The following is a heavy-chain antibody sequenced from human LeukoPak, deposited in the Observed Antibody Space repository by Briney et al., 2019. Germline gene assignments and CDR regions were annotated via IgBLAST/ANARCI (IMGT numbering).Heavy chain of an antibody. V-gene: IGHV3-48*04. D-gene: IGHD3-10*01. Sequence: GGSLRLSCAASGFTFSSYSMNWVRQAPGKGLEWVSYISSSSSTIYYADSVKGRFTISRDNAKNSLYLQMNSLRAEDTAVYYCARDGSGSYYGLYYYGMDVWGQGTTVTVSS. CDR2: ISSSSSTI. CDR1: GFTFSSYS. J-gene: IGHJ6*02. CDR3: ARDGSGSYYGLYYYGMDV.